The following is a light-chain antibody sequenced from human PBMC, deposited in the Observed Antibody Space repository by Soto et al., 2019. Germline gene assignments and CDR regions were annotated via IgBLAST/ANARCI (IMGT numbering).Light chain of an antibody. CDR3: QHYNSYSEA. CDR2: KAS. CDR1: QTISSW. J-gene: IGKJ1*01. V-gene: IGKV1-5*03. Sequence: IQMGQSAAPLAASVVERVTITFRASQTISSWLAWYQQKPGKAPKLLIYKASTLKSGVPSRFSGSGSGTEFTLTISSLQPDDFAPYYCQHYNSYSEAFGQGTKVDIK.